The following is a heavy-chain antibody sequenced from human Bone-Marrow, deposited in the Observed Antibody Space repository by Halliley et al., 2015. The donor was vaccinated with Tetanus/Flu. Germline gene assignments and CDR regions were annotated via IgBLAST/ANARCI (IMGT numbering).Heavy chain of an antibody. Sequence: TLSLTCAVSDYTISSRFYWGWVRQPPGKGLEYIGTVSHSGNTYNSPSLQSRVSISMDTSKNQLSLKRRSVTAADTAVYYCARKSHRADSSGYFDQWGQGILVTVSS. CDR1: DYTISSRFY. J-gene: IGHJ4*02. CDR2: VSHSGNT. D-gene: IGHD3-22*01. V-gene: IGHV4-38-2*01. CDR3: ARKSHRADSSGYFDQ.